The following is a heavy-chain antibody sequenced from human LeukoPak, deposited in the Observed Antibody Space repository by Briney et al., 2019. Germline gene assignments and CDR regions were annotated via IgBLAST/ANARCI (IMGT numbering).Heavy chain of an antibody. Sequence: PSETLSLTCTVSGGSVSNSYCSWIRQPPGKAPQWIGYIYYSGSPIYNPSLNSRVTISLDTSKNQFSLKLSSVTAADTAVYYCAREGYGSRSRDNWLDPWGQGTLVTVSS. J-gene: IGHJ5*02. V-gene: IGHV4-59*02. D-gene: IGHD3-10*01. CDR1: GGSVSNSY. CDR3: AREGYGSRSRDNWLDP. CDR2: IYYSGSP.